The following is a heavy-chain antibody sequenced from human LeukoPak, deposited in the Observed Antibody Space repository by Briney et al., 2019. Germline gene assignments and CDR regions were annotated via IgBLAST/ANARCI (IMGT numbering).Heavy chain of an antibody. Sequence: AGGSLRLSCAASGFTFSYYWMNWVRQAPGKGPECVANIKQDGSEKYYVDSVKGRFTISRDNAKNSLYLQMNSLRVEDTAVYYCARDVDGDSFFDYWGQGTLVTVSS. CDR2: IKQDGSEK. CDR3: ARDVDGDSFFDY. CDR1: GFTFSYYW. V-gene: IGHV3-7*01. D-gene: IGHD4-17*01. J-gene: IGHJ4*02.